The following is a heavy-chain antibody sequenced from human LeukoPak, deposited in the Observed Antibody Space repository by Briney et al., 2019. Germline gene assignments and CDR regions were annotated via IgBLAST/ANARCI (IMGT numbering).Heavy chain of an antibody. J-gene: IGHJ4*02. V-gene: IGHV1-24*01. CDR3: ATDPLAAAALFAFDY. CDR1: GYTLTELS. Sequence: ASVKVSCKVSGYTLTELSMHWVRQAPGKGLEWMGGFDPEDGETIYAQKFQGRVTMTEDTSTDTAYMELSSLRSEDTAVYCCATDPLAAAALFAFDYWGRGTLVTVSS. CDR2: FDPEDGET. D-gene: IGHD6-13*01.